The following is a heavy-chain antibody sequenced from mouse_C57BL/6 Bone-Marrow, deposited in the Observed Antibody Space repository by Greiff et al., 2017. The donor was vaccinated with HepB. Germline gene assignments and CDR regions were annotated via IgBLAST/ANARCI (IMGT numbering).Heavy chain of an antibody. J-gene: IGHJ4*01. V-gene: IGHV5-6*02. CDR3: ARHRLQRRAMDY. D-gene: IGHD2-13*01. Sequence: DVKLVESGGDLVKPGGSLKLSCAASGFTFSSYGMSWVRQTPDKRLEWVATISSGGSYTYYPDSVKGRFTISRDNAKNTLYLQMSSLKSEDTAMYYCARHRLQRRAMDYWGQGTSVTVSS. CDR2: ISSGGSYT. CDR1: GFTFSSYG.